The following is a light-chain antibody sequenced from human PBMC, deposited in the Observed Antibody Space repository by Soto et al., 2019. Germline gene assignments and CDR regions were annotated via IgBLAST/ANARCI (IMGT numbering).Light chain of an antibody. J-gene: IGLJ1*01. Sequence: QSVLTQPPSASVTPGQRVTISCSGSSSNIGSHTVNWYQQLPGTAPTLLIYGNNQRPSGVPDRFSGSKSGTSASLAISGLQSEDEADYYCAAWDDSLNGRVFGTGTKLTVL. V-gene: IGLV1-44*01. CDR2: GNN. CDR3: AAWDDSLNGRV. CDR1: SSNIGSHT.